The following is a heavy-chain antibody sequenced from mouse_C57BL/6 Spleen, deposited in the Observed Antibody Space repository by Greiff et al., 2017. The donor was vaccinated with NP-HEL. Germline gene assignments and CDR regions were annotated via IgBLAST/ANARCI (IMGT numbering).Heavy chain of an antibody. D-gene: IGHD3-2*02. Sequence: EVQLVESGGDLVKPGGSLKLSCAASGFTFSSYGMSWVRQTPDKRLEWVATISSGGSYTYYPDSVKGRFTISRDNAKNTLYLQMSSLKSEDTAMYYCARESSGYDYWGQGTTRTGSS. V-gene: IGHV5-6*01. J-gene: IGHJ2*01. CDR2: ISSGGSYT. CDR3: ARESSGYDY. CDR1: GFTFSSYG.